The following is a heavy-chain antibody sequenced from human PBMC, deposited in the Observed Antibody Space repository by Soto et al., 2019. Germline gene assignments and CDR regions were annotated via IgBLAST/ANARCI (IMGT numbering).Heavy chain of an antibody. Sequence: GGPLRHSYTASAFAYSDNSMCWIRRAPGRRFRVVSYISSSSSYTNYADSVKGRFTISRDNAKNSLYLQMNSLRAEDTAVYYCARDLPGYSGYHPNYYYYGLDVWGQGTTVTVSS. CDR1: AFAYSDNS. CDR2: ISSSSSYT. J-gene: IGHJ6*02. CDR3: ARDLPGYSGYHPNYYYYGLDV. V-gene: IGHV3-11*05. D-gene: IGHD5-12*01.